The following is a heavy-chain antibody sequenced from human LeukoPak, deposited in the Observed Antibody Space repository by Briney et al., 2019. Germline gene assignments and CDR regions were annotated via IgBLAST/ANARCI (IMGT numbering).Heavy chain of an antibody. J-gene: IGHJ4*02. CDR3: ARALTATSGTDFDC. D-gene: IGHD3-10*01. V-gene: IGHV4-30-4*01. CDR2: IYYSGST. Sequence: PSQTLSPTCTVSGGSINSVYYYWSWIRQPPGKGLEWIGYIYYSGSTYYNPSLKSRVTISVDTSKNQFSLNLTSVTAADTAVYYCARALTATSGTDFDCWGQGALVTVSS. CDR1: GGSINSVYYY.